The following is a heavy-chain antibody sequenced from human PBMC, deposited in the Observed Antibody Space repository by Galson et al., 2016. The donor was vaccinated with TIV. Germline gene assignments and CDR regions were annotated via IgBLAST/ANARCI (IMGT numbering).Heavy chain of an antibody. V-gene: IGHV1-2*06. Sequence: SVKVSCKASAYSFIDYYMHWVRQAPGQGLERMGRINPNSGATNYAQKFQGRVTMTRDTSSSTAYMELSRLRSDDTAIYYCARGVLGVVGATDYWGQGTLVTVSS. D-gene: IGHD1-26*01. CDR3: ARGVLGVVGATDY. CDR2: INPNSGAT. CDR1: AYSFIDYY. J-gene: IGHJ4*02.